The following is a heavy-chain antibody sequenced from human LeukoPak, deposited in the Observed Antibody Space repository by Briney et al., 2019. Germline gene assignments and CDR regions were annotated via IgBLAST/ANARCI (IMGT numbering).Heavy chain of an antibody. CDR3: AKDPRSSTSCQWGY. CDR2: ISGSGGST. CDR1: GFTFSSYA. J-gene: IGHJ4*02. D-gene: IGHD2-2*01. Sequence: PGGSLRLSRAASGFTFSSYAMSWVRQAPGKGLEWVSAISGSGGSTYYADSVKGRFTISRDNSKNTLYLQMNSLRAEDTAVYYCAKDPRSSTSCQWGYWGQGTLVTVSP. V-gene: IGHV3-23*01.